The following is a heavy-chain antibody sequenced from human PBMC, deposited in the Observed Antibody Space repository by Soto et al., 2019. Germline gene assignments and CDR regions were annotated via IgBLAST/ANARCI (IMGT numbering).Heavy chain of an antibody. Sequence: GGSLRLSCAASGFTFSTSTMNWVRQAPGQGLEWLSSISSTSTYTYYAASVRGRFTISRDNAKNSLYLQMNSLTAEDTAVYYCAKDYGDWTGLYYYGMDVWGQGTTVTVSS. D-gene: IGHD4-17*01. CDR2: ISSTSTYT. V-gene: IGHV3-21*01. CDR1: GFTFSTST. J-gene: IGHJ6*02. CDR3: AKDYGDWTGLYYYGMDV.